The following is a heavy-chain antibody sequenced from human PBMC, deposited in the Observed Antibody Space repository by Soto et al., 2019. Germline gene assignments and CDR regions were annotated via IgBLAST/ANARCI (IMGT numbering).Heavy chain of an antibody. Sequence: TWGSLRLSCAASGFTFSHYYMSWIRQAPGKGLEWVSYISSSSSYTNYADSVKGRFTISRDNAKNSLYLQMNSLRAEDTAVYYCARAIAVADTPLDYWGQGTLVTVSS. V-gene: IGHV3-11*06. CDR3: ARAIAVADTPLDY. J-gene: IGHJ4*02. D-gene: IGHD6-19*01. CDR2: ISSSSSYT. CDR1: GFTFSHYY.